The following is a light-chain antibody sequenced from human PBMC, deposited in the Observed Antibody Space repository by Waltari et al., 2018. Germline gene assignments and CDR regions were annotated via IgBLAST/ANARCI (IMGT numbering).Light chain of an antibody. Sequence: DIQMTQSPSSLSASVGDRVTITCRASQSINTYLNWYQQKPGKAPTLLIYAASSLQSGVPSRFSCSGSGTDFTLTINSLQPEDFATYYCQQSHSTPPRTFGGGTKVEIK. CDR1: QSINTY. V-gene: IGKV1-39*01. CDR2: AAS. CDR3: QQSHSTPPRT. J-gene: IGKJ4*01.